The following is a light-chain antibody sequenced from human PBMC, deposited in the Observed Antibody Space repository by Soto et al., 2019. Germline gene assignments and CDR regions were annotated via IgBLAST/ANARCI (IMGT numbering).Light chain of an antibody. CDR1: QSVRSGD. Sequence: EIVLTQSPGTLSLSPGERATLSCRASQSVRSGDLTWYQQKPGQPPSLLLYDATNRATGIPDRFGGSGSGTDFTLTSSRLEPEDFAVYYCQQYSRSVFTFGPGTKLEIK. V-gene: IGKV3-20*01. CDR2: DAT. CDR3: QQYSRSVFT. J-gene: IGKJ2*01.